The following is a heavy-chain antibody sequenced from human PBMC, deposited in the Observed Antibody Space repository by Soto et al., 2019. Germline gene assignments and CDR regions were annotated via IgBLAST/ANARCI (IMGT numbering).Heavy chain of an antibody. CDR1: GYSFTSYW. D-gene: IGHD2-21*02. V-gene: IGHV5-51*01. CDR3: ARHQNCGGDCPPWWFDP. Sequence: GESLKISCKGSGYSFTSYWIGWVRQMPGKGLEWMGIIYPGDSDTRYSPSFQGQVTISADKSISTAYLQWSSLKASDTAMYYCARHQNCGGDCPPWWFDPWGQGTLVTVSS. CDR2: IYPGDSDT. J-gene: IGHJ5*02.